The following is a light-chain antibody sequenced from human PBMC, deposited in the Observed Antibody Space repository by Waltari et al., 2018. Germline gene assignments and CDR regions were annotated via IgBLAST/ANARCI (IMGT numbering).Light chain of an antibody. CDR3: QQYGSPRYT. CDR1: QSVSSSY. V-gene: IGKV3-20*01. Sequence: EIVLTQSPGTLSLSPGERATLSCRASQSVSSSYLAWYQQKPGQAPRLLIYGASSRATGTPDRFSGSGSGTDFTLTISRLEPEDFAVYYCQQYGSPRYTFGQGTKLEIK. CDR2: GAS. J-gene: IGKJ2*01.